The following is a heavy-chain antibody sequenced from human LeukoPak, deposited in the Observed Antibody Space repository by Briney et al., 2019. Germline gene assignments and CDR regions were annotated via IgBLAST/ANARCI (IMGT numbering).Heavy chain of an antibody. CDR1: GYSISSGYY. CDR2: IYHSGST. CDR3: ARDSSGYSGVDS. V-gene: IGHV4-38-2*02. D-gene: IGHD3-22*01. Sequence: SETLSLTCTVSGYSISSGYYWGWIRQPPGKGLEWIGSIYHSGSTYYNPSLKSRVTISVDTSKNQFSLKLSSVTAEDTAVYYCARDSSGYSGVDSWGQGTLVTVSS. J-gene: IGHJ4*02.